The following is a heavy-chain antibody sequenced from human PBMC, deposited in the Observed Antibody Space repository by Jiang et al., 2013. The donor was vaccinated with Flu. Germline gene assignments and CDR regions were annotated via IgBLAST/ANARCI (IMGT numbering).Heavy chain of an antibody. CDR2: INTNTGNP. D-gene: IGHD2-2*01. CDR1: GYTFTSYA. CDR3: AREVPAALNSHKPLDY. J-gene: IGHJ4*02. Sequence: QSGSELKKPGASVKVSCKASGYTFTSYAMNWVRQAPGQGLEWMGWINTNTGNPTYAQGFTGRFVFSLDTSVSTAYLQISSLKAEDTAVYYCAREVPAALNSHKPLDYWAREPWSPSPQ. V-gene: IGHV7-4-1*02.